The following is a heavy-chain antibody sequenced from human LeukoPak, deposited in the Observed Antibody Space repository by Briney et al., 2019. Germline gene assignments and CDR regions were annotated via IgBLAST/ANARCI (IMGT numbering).Heavy chain of an antibody. D-gene: IGHD3-3*01. Sequence: SVKVSCKASGGTFSSYAISWVRQAPGQGLEWMGRIIPILGIANYAQKFQGRVTITADKSTRTAYMELSSLRSEDTAVYYCARGYDFWSGHDAFDIWGQGTMVTVSS. J-gene: IGHJ3*02. CDR1: GGTFSSYA. V-gene: IGHV1-69*04. CDR2: IIPILGIA. CDR3: ARGYDFWSGHDAFDI.